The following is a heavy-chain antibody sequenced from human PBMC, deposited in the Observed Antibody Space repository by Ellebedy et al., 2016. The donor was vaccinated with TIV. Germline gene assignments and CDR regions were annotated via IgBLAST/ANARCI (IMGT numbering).Heavy chain of an antibody. CDR2: IYFSGIT. Sequence: MPGGSLRLSCTVSDGSISNFHWSWIRQPPGKGLEWIGYIYFSGITNYNPSLKSRVTMSVDTSKNQFSLKLSSVTTADTAVYFCARRGPDVNLYSGYTLSFYFDHWGQGTPVAVSS. D-gene: IGHD5-12*01. J-gene: IGHJ4*02. V-gene: IGHV4-59*01. CDR3: ARRGPDVNLYSGYTLSFYFDH. CDR1: DGSISNFH.